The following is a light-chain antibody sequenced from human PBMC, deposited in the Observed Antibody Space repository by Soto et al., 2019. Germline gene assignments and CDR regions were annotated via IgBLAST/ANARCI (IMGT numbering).Light chain of an antibody. CDR1: SSDLGRYNY. V-gene: IGLV2-14*03. Sequence: QSVLTQPASVSGSPGQSVAISCTGTSSDLGRYNYVSWYQQYLGKAPKLIIYDVSSRPSGVSNRFSGSKSGNTASLTISGLQAEDEADYYCSSYTSTTTEVFGTGTKVTLL. CDR2: DVS. J-gene: IGLJ1*01. CDR3: SSYTSTTTEV.